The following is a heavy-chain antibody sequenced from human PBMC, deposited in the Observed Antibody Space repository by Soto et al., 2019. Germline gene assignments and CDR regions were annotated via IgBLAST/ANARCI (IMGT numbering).Heavy chain of an antibody. D-gene: IGHD2-2*01. CDR1: GYTFTSYD. CDR2: INPNIFNT. CDR3: ALXYPGRLVPAAKWRPYKWFDP. J-gene: IGHJ5*02. Sequence: ASVKVSCKASGYTFTSYDINLVRQATVQVLELIVWINPNIFNTCYSQKFQGRFTITMNTSIITSYIELMILISDDTSVYYCALXYPGRLVPAAKWRPYKWFDPWGQGTLVTVSS. V-gene: IGHV1-8*01.